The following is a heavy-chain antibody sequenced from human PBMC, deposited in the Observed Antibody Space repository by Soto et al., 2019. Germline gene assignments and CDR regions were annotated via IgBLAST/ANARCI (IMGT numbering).Heavy chain of an antibody. V-gene: IGHV4-34*01. J-gene: IGHJ4*02. Sequence: SETLSLTCSVYGGSFSGYYWSWIRQPPGKGLEWIGEINHSGSTNYNPSLKSRVTISVDTSKNQFSLKLSSVTAADTAVYYCASKRRIAAAGLDYWGQGTLVTVSS. CDR2: INHSGST. CDR1: GGSFSGYY. D-gene: IGHD6-13*01. CDR3: ASKRRIAAAGLDY.